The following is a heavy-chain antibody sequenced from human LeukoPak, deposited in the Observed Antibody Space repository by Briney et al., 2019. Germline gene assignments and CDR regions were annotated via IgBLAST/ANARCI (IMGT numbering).Heavy chain of an antibody. V-gene: IGHV4-34*01. CDR1: NGSFTDYY. D-gene: IGHD2-2*01. Sequence: SETLSLTCAVYNGSFTDYYLSWIRQSPGKGLEWIGEINHSGGTTYNPSLKSRVTISIDTSTNQFSLKLTSVPAADTAVYYSAGVGSSRQPIHYNWFDSWGQGTLVTVSS. CDR2: INHSGGT. CDR3: AGVGSSRQPIHYNWFDS. J-gene: IGHJ5*01.